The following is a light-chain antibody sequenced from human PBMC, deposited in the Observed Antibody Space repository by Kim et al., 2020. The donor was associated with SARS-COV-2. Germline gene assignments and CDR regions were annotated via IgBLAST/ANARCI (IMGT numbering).Light chain of an antibody. CDR3: QVWDSSTVV. Sequence: SYELTQPLSVSVALGQTARITCGGNSIGSINVHWYQQKPGQAPVLVIYRDSNRPSGIPERFSGSNSGNTATLTISRAQAGDEADYYCQVWDSSTVVFGVGTQLTVL. CDR1: SIGSIN. CDR2: RDS. J-gene: IGLJ2*01. V-gene: IGLV3-9*01.